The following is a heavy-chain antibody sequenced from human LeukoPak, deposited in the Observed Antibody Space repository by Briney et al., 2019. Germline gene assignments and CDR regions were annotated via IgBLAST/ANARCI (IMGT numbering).Heavy chain of an antibody. D-gene: IGHD4-17*01. CDR2: IYYSGST. J-gene: IGHJ4*02. V-gene: IGHV4-31*03. Sequence: SETLSLTCTVSGGSISSGGYYWSWIRQHPGKGLEWIGYIYYSGSTYYNPSLKSRVTISVGTSKNQFSLKLSSVTAADTAVYYCARGFDGDSYYFDYWGQGTLVTVSS. CDR3: ARGFDGDSYYFDY. CDR1: GGSISSGGYY.